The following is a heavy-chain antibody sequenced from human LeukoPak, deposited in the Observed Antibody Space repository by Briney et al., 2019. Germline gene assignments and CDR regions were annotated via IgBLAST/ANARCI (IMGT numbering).Heavy chain of an antibody. Sequence: SETLSLTCTVSGGSISSGSYYWSWIRQPAGKGLEWIVRICTSGSTNYNPSLKSRVTISVDTSKNQFSLKLSSVTAADTAVYYCARDIYATVTRGYYYCYMDVWGKGTTVTVSS. CDR2: ICTSGST. J-gene: IGHJ6*03. D-gene: IGHD4-17*01. CDR3: ARDIYATVTRGYYYCYMDV. CDR1: GGSISSGSYY. V-gene: IGHV4-61*02.